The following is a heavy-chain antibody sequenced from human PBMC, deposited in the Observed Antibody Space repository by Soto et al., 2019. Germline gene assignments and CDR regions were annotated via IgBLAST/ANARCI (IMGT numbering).Heavy chain of an antibody. Sequence: GSLRLSCAASRLTFGSYAMNWLLPAPGKGLEWVSSITSSGDRTYYADSVKGRFTISRDNSENALYVQMNSLRAEDTAVYYCAKGRDSVLTLALFDIWGQGTLVTVSS. CDR1: RLTFGSYA. CDR3: AKGRDSVLTLALFDI. J-gene: IGHJ3*02. CDR2: ITSSGDRT. V-gene: IGHV3-23*01. D-gene: IGHD2-21*02.